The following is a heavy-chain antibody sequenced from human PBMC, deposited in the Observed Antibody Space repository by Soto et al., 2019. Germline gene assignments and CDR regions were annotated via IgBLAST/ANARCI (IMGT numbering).Heavy chain of an antibody. CDR2: IISKTDGGTT. CDR1: GFAFNYAW. V-gene: IGHV3-15*01. Sequence: GGSLRLSCAASGFAFNYAWMSWVRQAPGKGLEWVGRIISKTDGGTTDYTAPVKDRFIMSRDDSKNTLYLQMNSLKTEDTAVYYCAAGTGRTDFDYWGHGTLVTVSS. J-gene: IGHJ4*01. D-gene: IGHD2-2*01. CDR3: AAGTGRTDFDY.